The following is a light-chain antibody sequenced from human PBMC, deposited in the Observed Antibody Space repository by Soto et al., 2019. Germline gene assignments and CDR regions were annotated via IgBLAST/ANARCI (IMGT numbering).Light chain of an antibody. J-gene: IGKJ1*01. CDR2: KAS. CDR1: QSISSW. CDR3: QHYNTYPWT. Sequence: IRRRACPSILSSSVGDRVTITCGASQSISSWLAWYQQKPGKAPNLLIYKASHLENGVPSRFSGSGSGTEFTLTISSLQPGDFATYYCQHYNTYPWTFCQGAKVDIK. V-gene: IGKV1-5*03.